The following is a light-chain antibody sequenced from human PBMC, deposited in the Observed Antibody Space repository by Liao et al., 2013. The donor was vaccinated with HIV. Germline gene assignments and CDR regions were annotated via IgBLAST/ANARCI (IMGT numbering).Light chain of an antibody. Sequence: SYELRQPPSVSVSPGQTASISCTGERVWNKYVSWYQQKPGQSPVLVIYQDSKRPSGIPERISGSNSDNIATLTVSGTQTVDEADYYCLAWDGDTAVFGTGTKLTVL. CDR2: QDS. CDR1: RVWNKY. J-gene: IGLJ1*01. V-gene: IGLV3-1*01. CDR3: LAWDGDTAV.